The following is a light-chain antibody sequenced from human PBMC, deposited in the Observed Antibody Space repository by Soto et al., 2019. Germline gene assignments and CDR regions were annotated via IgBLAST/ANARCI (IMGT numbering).Light chain of an antibody. CDR1: SSDVGAYNY. CDR3: SSYTDNNTML. V-gene: IGLV2-14*01. Sequence: QSALTQPASVSGSPGQSITISCTGTSSDVGAYNYVSWYQHHPGKAPKLIIYEVVNRPSGISNRFSGSKSGNTASLAISVLQAEDEADYYCSSYTDNNTMLFGGGTKLTVL. CDR2: EVV. J-gene: IGLJ2*01.